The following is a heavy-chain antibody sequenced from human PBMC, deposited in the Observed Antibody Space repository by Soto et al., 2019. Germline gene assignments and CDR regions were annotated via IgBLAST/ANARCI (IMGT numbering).Heavy chain of an antibody. CDR2: ILHIGST. CDR1: GCSISTTNW. CDR3: ASGFDSDGLYNGGHP. V-gene: IGHV4-4*02. J-gene: IGHJ5*02. Sequence: VQLQESGPGLVKPSWTLSLTCTVSGCSISTTNWWSWVRQSPGKGLEWIGEILHIGSTNYNPSLKSRVTISIDKSKNQFSLRLSSVTAADTAVYYCASGFDSDGLYNGGHPWGQGTLVSVSS. D-gene: IGHD3-22*01.